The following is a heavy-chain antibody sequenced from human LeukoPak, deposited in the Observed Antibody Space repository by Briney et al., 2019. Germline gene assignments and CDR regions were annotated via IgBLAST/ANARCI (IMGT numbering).Heavy chain of an antibody. CDR3: AIDPNWGTHS. Sequence: GGSLRLSCAASGFTFSTYTMYWVRHPPGKRLEWVSIIGSSGGGIHYADSVKGRFTTSRDNSKNALYLQMNSLRVEDTAVYYCAIDPNWGTHSWGQGVLVTVSS. CDR1: GFTFSTYT. V-gene: IGHV3-23*01. J-gene: IGHJ4*02. CDR2: IGSSGGGI. D-gene: IGHD7-27*01.